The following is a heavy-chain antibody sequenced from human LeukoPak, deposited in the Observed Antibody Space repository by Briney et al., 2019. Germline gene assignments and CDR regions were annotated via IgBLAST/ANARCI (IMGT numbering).Heavy chain of an antibody. V-gene: IGHV4-31*03. CDR3: ASSADLNWFDP. D-gene: IGHD2-15*01. CDR1: GGSISSGSDY. CDR2: IYNTGST. J-gene: IGHJ5*02. Sequence: SETLSLTCTVSGGSISSGSDYWSWIRQLPGKGLEWIGYIYNTGSTYYNPSLESRVTLSVDTSKNQFSLKLSSVTAADTAVYYCASSADLNWFDPWGQGTLVTVSS.